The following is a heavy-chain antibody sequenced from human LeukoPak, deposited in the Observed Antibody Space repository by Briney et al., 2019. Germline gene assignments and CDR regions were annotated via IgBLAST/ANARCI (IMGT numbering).Heavy chain of an antibody. CDR3: ARDLSPPYCSSTSCYNPGWFDP. V-gene: IGHV4-30-4*02. CDR1: GGSISSGDYY. J-gene: IGHJ5*02. D-gene: IGHD2-2*02. CDR2: IYYSGST. Sequence: SETLSLTCTVSGGSISSGDYYWSWIRQPPGKGLEWIGYIYYSGSTYYNPSLKSRVTISVDTSKNQFSLKLSSVTAADTAVYYCARDLSPPYCSSTSCYNPGWFDPWGQGTLVTVSS.